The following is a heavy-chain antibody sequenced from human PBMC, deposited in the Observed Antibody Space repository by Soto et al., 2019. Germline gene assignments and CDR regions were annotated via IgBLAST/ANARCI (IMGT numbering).Heavy chain of an antibody. CDR1: GGTFSSYS. CDR2: IIPIFGTA. CDR3: ARVSGYYYGSGQYYYYGMDV. J-gene: IGHJ6*02. Sequence: SVKVSCKSSGGTFSSYSISWVRQAPGQGLECMGGIIPIFGTANYAQKFQGRVTITADESTSTAYMELSSLRSEDTAVYYCARVSGYYYGSGQYYYYGMDVWGQGTTVTVSS. D-gene: IGHD3-10*01. V-gene: IGHV1-69*13.